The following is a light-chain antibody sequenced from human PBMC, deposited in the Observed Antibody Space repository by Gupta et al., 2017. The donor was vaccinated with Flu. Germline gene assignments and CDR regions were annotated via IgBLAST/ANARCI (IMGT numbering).Light chain of an antibody. V-gene: IGKV1-39*01. CDR3: QQRNSTPST. J-gene: IGKJ5*01. Sequence: DLPMTQSPSSLSASVGDRVTITCRASQSISSYLNWYQQKPGKAPKLLIYAASSLQRGVPARFSGSGSGTDFTLTISSLQPEDFATYYCQQRNSTPSTFGQGTQLEIK. CDR1: QSISSY. CDR2: AAS.